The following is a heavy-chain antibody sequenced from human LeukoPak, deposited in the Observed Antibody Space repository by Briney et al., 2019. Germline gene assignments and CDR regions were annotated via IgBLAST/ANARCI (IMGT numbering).Heavy chain of an antibody. CDR3: AKDVSEFFEWLLPN. V-gene: IGHV3-9*01. Sequence: GRSLRLSCAASGFTFDDYAMHWVRQAPGKGLEWVSGISWNSGSIGYADSVKGRFTISRDNAKNSLYLQMNSLRAEDTALYYCAKDVSEFFEWLLPNWGQGTLVTVSS. CDR2: ISWNSGSI. D-gene: IGHD3-3*01. CDR1: GFTFDDYA. J-gene: IGHJ4*02.